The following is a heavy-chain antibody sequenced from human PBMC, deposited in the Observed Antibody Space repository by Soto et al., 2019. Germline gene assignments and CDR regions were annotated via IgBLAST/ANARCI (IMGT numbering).Heavy chain of an antibody. J-gene: IGHJ4*02. D-gene: IGHD3-16*01. V-gene: IGHV4-34*01. CDR1: GGSFSGYY. CDR3: ARGGGGFDY. Sequence: NPSETLSLTCAVYGGSFSGYYWSWIRQPPGKGLEWIGEINHSGSTNYNPSLKSRVTISVDTSKNQFSLKLSSVTAADTAVYYCARGGGGFDYWGQGTLVTVSS. CDR2: INHSGST.